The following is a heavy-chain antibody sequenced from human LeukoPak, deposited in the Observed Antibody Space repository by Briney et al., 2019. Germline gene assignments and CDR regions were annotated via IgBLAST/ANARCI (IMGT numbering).Heavy chain of an antibody. D-gene: IGHD6-6*01. V-gene: IGHV1-2*06. CDR2: INPNSGGT. J-gene: IGHJ5*02. CDR1: GYTFTSYD. Sequence: ASVKVSCKASGYTFTSYDINWVRQAPGQGLEWMGRINPNSGGTNYAQKFRGRVTMTRDTSISTAYMELSRLRSDDTAVYYCARALAALDPWGQGTLVTVSS. CDR3: ARALAALDP.